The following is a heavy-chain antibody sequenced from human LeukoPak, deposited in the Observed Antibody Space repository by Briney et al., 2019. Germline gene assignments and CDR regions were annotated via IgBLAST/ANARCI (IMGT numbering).Heavy chain of an antibody. CDR2: FDPEDGET. Sequence: ASVKVSCKVSGYTLTELSMHWVRQAPGKGLEWMGGFDPEDGETIYAQKFQGRVTMTEDTSTDTAYMELSSLRSEDTAVYYCATSLHINWGWGWAFDIWGQGTMVTVSS. CDR3: ATSLHINWGWGWAFDI. CDR1: GYTLTELS. V-gene: IGHV1-24*01. D-gene: IGHD7-27*01. J-gene: IGHJ3*02.